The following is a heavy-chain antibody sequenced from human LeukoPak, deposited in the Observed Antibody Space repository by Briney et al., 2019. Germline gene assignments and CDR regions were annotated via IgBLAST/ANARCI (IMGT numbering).Heavy chain of an antibody. V-gene: IGHV1-8*01. Sequence: ASVKVSCKASGYTFTSYDINWVRQATGQGLEWMGWMNPNSGNTGYAQKFQGRVTMTRNTSISTAYMELSRLRSDDTAVYYCARDRIPEDFDYWGQGTLVTVSS. J-gene: IGHJ4*02. D-gene: IGHD1-14*01. CDR3: ARDRIPEDFDY. CDR2: MNPNSGNT. CDR1: GYTFTSYD.